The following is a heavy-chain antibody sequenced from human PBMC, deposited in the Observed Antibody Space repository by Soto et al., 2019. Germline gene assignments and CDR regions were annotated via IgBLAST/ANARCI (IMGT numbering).Heavy chain of an antibody. Sequence: QVQLVQSGAEVKKPGSSVKVSCKASGGTFSSYAISWVRQAPGQGLEWMGGIIPIFGTANYAQKFQGRVTITADESTSTAYMELRSLRYEDTAVYYRARATLGDVVVPAAILVSCVFCSALDGMDVWGQGITVTVSS. CDR2: IIPIFGTA. CDR1: GGTFSSYA. J-gene: IGHJ6*02. D-gene: IGHD2-2*01. CDR3: ARATLGDVVVPAAILVSCVFCSALDGMDV. V-gene: IGHV1-69*01.